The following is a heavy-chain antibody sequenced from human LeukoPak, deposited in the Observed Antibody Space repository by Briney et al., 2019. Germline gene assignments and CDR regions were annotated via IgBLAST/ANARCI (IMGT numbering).Heavy chain of an antibody. CDR3: ARGWELPQY. Sequence: PGGSLRLSCAGSGFTFDNYAMTWVRQAPGKGLVWVSRINSDGSSTSYADSVKGRFTISRDNAKNTLYLQMNSLRAEDTAVYYCARGWELPQYWGQGTLVTVSS. J-gene: IGHJ4*02. CDR1: GFTFDNYA. CDR2: INSDGSST. V-gene: IGHV3-74*01. D-gene: IGHD1-26*01.